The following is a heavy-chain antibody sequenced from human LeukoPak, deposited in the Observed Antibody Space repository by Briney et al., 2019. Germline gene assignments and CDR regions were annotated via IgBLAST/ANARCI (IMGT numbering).Heavy chain of an antibody. V-gene: IGHV3-33*06. J-gene: IGHJ4*02. CDR1: GFTFSSYG. Sequence: GGSLRLSCAASGFTFSSYGMHWVRQAPGKGLEWVAVIWYDGSNKYYADSVKGRFTISRDNSKNTLYLQMDSLRAEDTAVYYCAKGLMEQLVPWGFDYWGQGTLVTVSS. CDR2: IWYDGSNK. D-gene: IGHD6-13*01. CDR3: AKGLMEQLVPWGFDY.